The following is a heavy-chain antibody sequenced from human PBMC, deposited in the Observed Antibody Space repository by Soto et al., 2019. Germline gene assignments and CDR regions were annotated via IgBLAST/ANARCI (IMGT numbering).Heavy chain of an antibody. J-gene: IGHJ6*03. CDR3: VTGYSSSPYMDV. Sequence: ASVKVSCKVSGYTLTELSMHWVRQAPGKGLEWMGGFNPEDGETIYAQKFQGRVTMTEDTSTDTAYMELSSLRSEDTAVYYCVTGYSSSPYMDVWGKGTTVTVSS. CDR2: FNPEDGET. D-gene: IGHD6-13*01. CDR1: GYTLTELS. V-gene: IGHV1-24*01.